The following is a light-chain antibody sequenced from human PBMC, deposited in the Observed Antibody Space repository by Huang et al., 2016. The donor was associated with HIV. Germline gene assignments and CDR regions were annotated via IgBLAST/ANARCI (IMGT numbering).Light chain of an antibody. V-gene: IGKV2-28*01. CDR1: QSLLHSDGNNY. CDR2: LGS. J-gene: IGKJ2*01. Sequence: DVVMTQSPLSLPVTPGEPASISCRSCQSLLHSDGNNYFDWYLQKPGQSPQLLIYLGSNRASGVPERFSGSGSGTDFTLKISRVEAEDVGVYYCMQGLRTPRTVGQGTRLEIK. CDR3: MQGLRTPRT.